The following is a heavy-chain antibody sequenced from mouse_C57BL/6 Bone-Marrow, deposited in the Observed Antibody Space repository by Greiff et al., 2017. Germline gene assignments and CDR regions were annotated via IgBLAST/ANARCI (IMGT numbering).Heavy chain of an antibody. J-gene: IGHJ2*01. Sequence: VQLQQSGPGLVQPSQSLSITCTVSGFSLTSYGVHWVRQSPGKGLEWLGVIWRGGSTDYNAAFMSRLSITNDNSKSQVFFKMNSLQADDTAIYYCAKTNYYGNYFDYWGQGTTRTVSS. D-gene: IGHD1-1*01. V-gene: IGHV2-5*01. CDR1: GFSLTSYG. CDR3: AKTNYYGNYFDY. CDR2: IWRGGST.